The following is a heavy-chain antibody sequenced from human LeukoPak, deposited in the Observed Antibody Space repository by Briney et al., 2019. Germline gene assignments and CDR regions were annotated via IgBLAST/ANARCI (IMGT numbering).Heavy chain of an antibody. CDR1: GFTFSSYW. J-gene: IGHJ4*02. Sequence: GGSLRLSCAASGFTFSSYWMHWVRQAPGKGLVWVSRINSDGSSTSYAGSVNGRFIIPRHKPKNTLYQQMNSLRAEDTAVYYCAREGYSSSAGFDYWGQGTLVTVSS. CDR3: AREGYSSSAGFDY. V-gene: IGHV3-74*01. CDR2: INSDGSST. D-gene: IGHD6-6*01.